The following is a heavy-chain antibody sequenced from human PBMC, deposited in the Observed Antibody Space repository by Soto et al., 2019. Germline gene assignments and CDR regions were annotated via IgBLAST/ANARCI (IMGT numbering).Heavy chain of an antibody. CDR1: GLSLTTTGVG. J-gene: IGHJ5*02. CDR2: IYWNGDQ. CDR3: AQRRHLVTLFGVVKIWFDP. V-gene: IGHV2-5*01. D-gene: IGHD3-3*01. Sequence: QITLLESGPTVVEPTETLTLTCTFSGLSLTTTGVGVGWIRQPPGTALEWLAIIYWNGDQRYNPALRHSLTITMDTAKSQVVLTATNMESVDTATSFCAQRRHLVTLFGVVKIWFDPCAQGTLVSVST.